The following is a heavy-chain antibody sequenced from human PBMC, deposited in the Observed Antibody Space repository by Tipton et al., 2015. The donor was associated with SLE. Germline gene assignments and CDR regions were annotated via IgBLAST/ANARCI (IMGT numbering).Heavy chain of an antibody. CDR1: GGSISKYY. CDR3: ARSRYSSSSYYYYYMDV. CDR2: VYNSGST. J-gene: IGHJ6*03. V-gene: IGHV4-59*01. D-gene: IGHD6-6*01. Sequence: TLSLTCTVSGGSISKYYWSWIRQPPGKGLEWIGYVYNSGSTNYNPSLKSRVTISVDTSKNQFSLKLSSVTAADTAVYYCARSRYSSSSYYYYYMDVWGKGTTVTVSS.